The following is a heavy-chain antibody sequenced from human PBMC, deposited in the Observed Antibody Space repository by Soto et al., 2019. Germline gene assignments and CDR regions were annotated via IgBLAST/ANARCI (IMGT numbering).Heavy chain of an antibody. Sequence: EVQILQSGGGLEQPGGYLRLSCAASGFTFSNYAMSWIRQAPGKGLEWVSTIRETGNTYYAESVRGRFATSRDNSENTLYLQMSSLRAEDTAVYYCAKQQMGVIRALDYWGQGTLVTVSS. V-gene: IGHV3-23*01. D-gene: IGHD2-8*01. CDR2: IRETGNT. CDR3: AKQQMGVIRALDY. CDR1: GFTFSNYA. J-gene: IGHJ4*02.